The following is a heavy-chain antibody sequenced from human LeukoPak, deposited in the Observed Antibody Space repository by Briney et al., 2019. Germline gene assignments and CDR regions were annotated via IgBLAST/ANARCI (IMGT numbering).Heavy chain of an antibody. D-gene: IGHD3-3*01. CDR2: ISGSGDTS. CDR3: VKAPLRGYYFWSGLSSFDC. Sequence: GGSLRLSCAASGFTFSSYPMTWVRQAPGEGLEWVSTISGSGDTSFYADSVKGRFTISRDSSRNTLYLQMNSLTAEDTTVYYCVKAPLRGYYFWSGLSSFDCWGQGTLVTVPS. CDR1: GFTFSSYP. V-gene: IGHV3-23*01. J-gene: IGHJ4*02.